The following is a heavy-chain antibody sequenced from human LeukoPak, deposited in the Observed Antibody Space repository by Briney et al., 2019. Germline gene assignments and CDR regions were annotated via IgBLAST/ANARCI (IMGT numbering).Heavy chain of an antibody. CDR2: ISPNSGGT. J-gene: IGHJ5*02. Sequence: ASVKVSCKASGYTFTGYYIHWVRQAPGQGLEWMGWISPNSGGTKYAQRFQGRVTMTRDTSTGTAHMELSRLRSDDTAVYYCARGDCSVNGCHGGNWFDPWGQGTLVTVSS. V-gene: IGHV1-2*02. D-gene: IGHD2-15*01. CDR3: ARGDCSVNGCHGGNWFDP. CDR1: GYTFTGYY.